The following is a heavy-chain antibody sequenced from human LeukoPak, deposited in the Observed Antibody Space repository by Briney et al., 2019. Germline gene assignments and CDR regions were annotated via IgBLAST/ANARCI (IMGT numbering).Heavy chain of an antibody. Sequence: GASVKVSCKASGYTFTSYYMHWVRQAPGQGLEWMGIINPSGGSTSYAQKFQGRVTMTRDTSTSTVYMELSSLRSEDAAVYYCARVRSYGGNSAPIDYWGQGTLVTVSS. CDR3: ARVRSYGGNSAPIDY. V-gene: IGHV1-46*01. D-gene: IGHD4-23*01. CDR2: INPSGGST. CDR1: GYTFTSYY. J-gene: IGHJ4*02.